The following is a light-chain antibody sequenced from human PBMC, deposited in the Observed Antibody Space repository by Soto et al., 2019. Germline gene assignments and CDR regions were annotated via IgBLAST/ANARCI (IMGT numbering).Light chain of an antibody. CDR1: QSVSSSY. CDR2: GAS. Sequence: EIVLTQSPGTLSLSPGERATLSCRASQSVSSSYLAWYQQKPGPAPRLLIYGASSRATGIPDRFSGSGSGTDFTLTSSRLEAEYFAVYYCQQYGGSPRTFGQGTKVEIK. J-gene: IGKJ1*01. CDR3: QQYGGSPRT. V-gene: IGKV3-20*01.